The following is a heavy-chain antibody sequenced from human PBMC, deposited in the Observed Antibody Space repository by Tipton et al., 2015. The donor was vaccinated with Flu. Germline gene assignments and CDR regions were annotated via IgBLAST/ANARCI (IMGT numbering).Heavy chain of an antibody. CDR2: IYYSGST. CDR1: GGSISSYY. CDR3: ARGSGYLFYGLDV. Sequence: TLSLTCTISGGSISSYYWSWIRQPLGKGLEWIGYIYYSGSTNYNPSLKSRVTISLDMSKNQFSLKLTSVTAADTAMYYCARGSGYLFYGLDVWGQGTTVTVSS. D-gene: IGHD6-25*01. V-gene: IGHV4-59*08. J-gene: IGHJ6*02.